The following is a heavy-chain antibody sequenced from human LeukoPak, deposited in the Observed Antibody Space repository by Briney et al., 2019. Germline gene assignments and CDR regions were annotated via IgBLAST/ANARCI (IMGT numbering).Heavy chain of an antibody. CDR1: GFTFTSYW. CDR3: ARHIDWKFDY. Sequence: PGGSLRLSCAPSGFTFTSYWMTWVRQAPGEGMEWVAKIKHDGTEEYYVDSLKGRFTISRDNGKNSLYLQMNSLRAQETAVYYCARHIDWKFDYWGQGTLVTVSS. CDR2: IKHDGTEE. J-gene: IGHJ4*02. V-gene: IGHV3-7*01. D-gene: IGHD1-1*01.